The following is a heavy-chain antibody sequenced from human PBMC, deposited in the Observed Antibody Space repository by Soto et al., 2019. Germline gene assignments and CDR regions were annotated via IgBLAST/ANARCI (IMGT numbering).Heavy chain of an antibody. D-gene: IGHD3-3*01. CDR1: GGSISSGGYY. CDR2: IYYSGST. V-gene: IGHV4-31*03. Sequence: QVQLQESGPGLVKPSQTVSVTCTVSGGSISSGGYYWSWIRRHPGKGLEWIGYIYYSGSTYYNPSLKSRVTISVDTSKNQFSLKLSSVTATDTAVYYCARDQGDLRFLVMDVWGQGTTVTVSS. CDR3: ARDQGDLRFLVMDV. J-gene: IGHJ6*02.